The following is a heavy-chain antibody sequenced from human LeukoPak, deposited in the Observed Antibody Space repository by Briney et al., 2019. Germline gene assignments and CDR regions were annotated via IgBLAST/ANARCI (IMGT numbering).Heavy chain of an antibody. CDR3: ARDLYRIVVVPHYFDY. Sequence: GGSLRLSCAASGFTFSSYWMSWVRQAPGKGLEWVANIKQDGSEKYYVDSMKGRFTISRDNAKNSLYLQMNSLRAEDTAVYYCARDLYRIVVVPHYFDYWGQGTLVTVSS. J-gene: IGHJ4*02. CDR2: IKQDGSEK. CDR1: GFTFSSYW. D-gene: IGHD3-22*01. V-gene: IGHV3-7*01.